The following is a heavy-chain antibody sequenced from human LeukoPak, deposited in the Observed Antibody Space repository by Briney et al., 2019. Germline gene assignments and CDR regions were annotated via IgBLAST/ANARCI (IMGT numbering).Heavy chain of an antibody. Sequence: PGGSLRLSCAASGFPFSTYSMTWVRQAPGQGLAWVSYISSSGNFIYYADSVKGRFTISRDSAKNSLFLQMNSLRDEDTAVYYCARAPRRRDSSGSFDSWGQGTLVTVSS. CDR3: ARAPRRRDSSGSFDS. CDR2: ISSSGNFI. J-gene: IGHJ4*02. CDR1: GFPFSTYS. V-gene: IGHV3-48*02. D-gene: IGHD3-22*01.